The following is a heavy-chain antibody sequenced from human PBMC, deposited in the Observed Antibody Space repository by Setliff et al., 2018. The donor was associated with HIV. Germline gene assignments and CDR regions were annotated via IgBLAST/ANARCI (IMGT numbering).Heavy chain of an antibody. CDR3: ARMPQYYAFWSGYYKSDFDI. J-gene: IGHJ3*02. CDR1: GGSISSFNHY. CDR2: IYYSGSP. D-gene: IGHD3-3*01. Sequence: SETLSLTCTVSGGSISSFNHYWNWIRQNPGKGLEWIGYIYYSGSPYYNPSLKSRLTISIDTSKNHFSLKLTSVTAADTAVYYCARMPQYYAFWSGYYKSDFDIWGQGTMVTVSS. V-gene: IGHV4-31*03.